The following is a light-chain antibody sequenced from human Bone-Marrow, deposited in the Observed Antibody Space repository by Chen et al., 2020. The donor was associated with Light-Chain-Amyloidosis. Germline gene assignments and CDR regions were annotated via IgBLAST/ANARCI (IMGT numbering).Light chain of an antibody. CDR2: ATS. Sequence: DLQMNQSPSSLAASVGDKVTITCRAIQSLSSYLNWYQLKSGSAPKPLIYATSSLQSGVPPRFSGSGSGTDFTLTISSLQPEDFATYYWQQSYSSPLTFGGGTKVEI. CDR3: QQSYSSPLT. V-gene: IGKV1-39*01. J-gene: IGKJ4*01. CDR1: QSLSSY.